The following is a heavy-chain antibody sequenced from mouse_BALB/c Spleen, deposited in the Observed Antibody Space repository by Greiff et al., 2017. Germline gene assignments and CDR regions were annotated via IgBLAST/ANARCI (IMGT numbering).Heavy chain of an antibody. J-gene: IGHJ2*01. V-gene: IGHV3-2*02. D-gene: IGHD4-1*01. CDR2: ISYSGST. CDR3: ARSKLGPYYFDY. Sequence: EVKLQESGPGLVKPSQSLSLTCTVTGYSITSDYAWNWIRQFPGNKLEWMGYISYSGSTSYNPSLKSRISITRDTSKNQFFLQLNSVTTEDTATYYCARSKLGPYYFDYWGQGTTLTVSS. CDR1: GYSITSDYA.